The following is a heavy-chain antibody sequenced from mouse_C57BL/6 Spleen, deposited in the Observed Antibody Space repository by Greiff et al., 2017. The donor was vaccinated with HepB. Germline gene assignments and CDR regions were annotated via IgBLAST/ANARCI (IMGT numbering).Heavy chain of an antibody. CDR1: GFTFSSYG. CDR2: ISSGGSYT. V-gene: IGHV5-6*01. J-gene: IGHJ1*03. CDR3: ASPPFTTVVARYWYFDV. D-gene: IGHD1-1*01. Sequence: EVQLVESGGDLVKPGGSLKLSCAASGFTFSSYGMSWVRQTPDKRLEWVATISSGGSYTYYPDSVKGRFTISRDNAKNTLYLQMGSLKSEDTAMDYCASPPFTTVVARYWYFDVWGTGTTVTVSS.